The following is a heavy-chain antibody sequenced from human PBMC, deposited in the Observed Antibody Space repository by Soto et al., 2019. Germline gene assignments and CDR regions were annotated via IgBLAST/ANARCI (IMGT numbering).Heavy chain of an antibody. D-gene: IGHD6-19*01. CDR3: ARALLAVAHYYYYYMDV. CDR1: GFTVSSNY. Sequence: GGSLRLSCAASGFTVSSNYMSWVRQAPGKGLEWVSVIYSGGSTYYADSVKGRFTISRHNSKNTLYLQMNSLRAGDTAVYYCARALLAVAHYYYYYMDVWGKGTTVTVSS. CDR2: IYSGGST. J-gene: IGHJ6*03. V-gene: IGHV3-53*04.